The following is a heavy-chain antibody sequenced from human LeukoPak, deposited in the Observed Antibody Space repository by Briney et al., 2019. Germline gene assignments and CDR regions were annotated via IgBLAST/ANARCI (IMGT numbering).Heavy chain of an antibody. V-gene: IGHV1-3*01. CDR2: INSGYGNT. CDR3: ARDSYMAAADTWFDP. CDR1: GYTFTSYT. J-gene: IGHJ5*02. Sequence: ASVKVSCKASGYTFTSYTIHWVRQAPGQRLEWMGWINSGYGNTKYSQKFQGRVTITSDTSASTAYMEVRSLTSEGTAIYYCARDSYMAAADTWFDPWGQGTLVTVSS. D-gene: IGHD6-13*01.